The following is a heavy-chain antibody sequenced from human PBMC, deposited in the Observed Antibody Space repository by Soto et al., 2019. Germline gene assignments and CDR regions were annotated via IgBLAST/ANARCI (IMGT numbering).Heavy chain of an antibody. V-gene: IGHV1-46*03. CDR2: INPSGGST. CDR1: GYTFTSYY. Sequence: ASVKVSCKASGYTFTSYYMHWVRQAPGQGLEWMGIINPSGGSTSYAQKFQGRVTMTRDTSTSTVYMELSSLRSEDTAVYYCARGEGGDYYDSSGYYTDLDYWGQGTLVTVSS. D-gene: IGHD3-22*01. J-gene: IGHJ4*02. CDR3: ARGEGGDYYDSSGYYTDLDY.